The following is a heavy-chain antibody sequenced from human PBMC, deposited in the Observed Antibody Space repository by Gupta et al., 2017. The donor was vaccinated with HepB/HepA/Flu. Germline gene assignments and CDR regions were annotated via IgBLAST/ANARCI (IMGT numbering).Heavy chain of an antibody. V-gene: IGHV3-23*01. CDR1: GFTFRNYA. J-gene: IGHJ4*02. D-gene: IGHD3-10*01. CDR2: IDIRGDRT. Sequence: EVQLLESGGGLVQPGGSLRLSCEASGFTFRNYAMSWVRQGPGKGLEWVLSIDIRGDRTYYADSAKGRFTSSRDNSKNTVYLQLNSLRVEDTAVYYCAKATYYYGSVTDYWGQGTLVTVSS. CDR3: AKATYYYGSVTDY.